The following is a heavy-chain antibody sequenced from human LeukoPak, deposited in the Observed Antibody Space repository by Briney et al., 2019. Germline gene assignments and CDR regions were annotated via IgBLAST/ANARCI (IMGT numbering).Heavy chain of an antibody. J-gene: IGHJ6*02. V-gene: IGHV1-69*04. CDR1: GGTFSSYA. D-gene: IGHD5-18*01. Sequence: SVKVSCKASGGTFSSYAISWVRQAPGQGLEWMGRIIPILGIANYAQKFQGRVTITADKSTSTAYMELSSLRSEDTAVYYCARDLDVDTAMRGYYGMDVWGQGTTVTVSS. CDR3: ARDLDVDTAMRGYYGMDV. CDR2: IIPILGIA.